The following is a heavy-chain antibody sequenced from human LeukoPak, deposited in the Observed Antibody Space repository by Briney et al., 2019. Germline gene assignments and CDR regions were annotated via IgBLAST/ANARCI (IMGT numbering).Heavy chain of an antibody. CDR3: ARDRDSSGWFDY. CDR1: GGPIRGFY. V-gene: IGHV4-59*01. D-gene: IGHD6-19*01. J-gene: IGHJ4*02. Sequence: PSDTLSLTCTVSGGPIRGFYWVWIRQPPGKALEGIGFIYYSGSANYNPSLKSRVTMSVDMSKNQFSLKLSSVTAADTAFYYCARDRDSSGWFDYWGQGALVTVSS. CDR2: IYYSGSA.